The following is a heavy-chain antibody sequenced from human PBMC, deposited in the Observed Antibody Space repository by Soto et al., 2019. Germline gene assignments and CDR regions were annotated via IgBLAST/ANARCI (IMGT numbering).Heavy chain of an antibody. J-gene: IGHJ6*02. Sequence: QVQLVQSGDEVKKPGASVKVSCKASGYIFVNYGIAWVRQAPRQGLEWMGWISPYTGNTHSASKVQGRLTMTTDTSKRTAYVDLGSLTSADTAVYYCVMVHNYVPPTPQDVWGQATTVTVS. CDR2: ISPYTGNT. D-gene: IGHD3-16*01. CDR1: GYIFVNYG. V-gene: IGHV1-18*01. CDR3: VMVHNYVPPTPQDV.